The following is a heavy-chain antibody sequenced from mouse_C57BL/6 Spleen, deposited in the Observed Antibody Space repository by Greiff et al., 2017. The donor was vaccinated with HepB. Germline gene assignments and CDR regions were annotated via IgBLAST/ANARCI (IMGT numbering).Heavy chain of an antibody. V-gene: IGHV1-82*01. CDR3: AKGDGSSYVGYFDV. CDR2: IYPGDGDT. CDR1: GYAFSSSW. Sequence: VKLQESGPELVKPGASVKISCKASGYAFSSSWMNWVKQRPGKGLEWIGRIYPGDGDTNYNGKFKGKATLTADKSSSTAYMQLSSLTSEDSAVYFCAKGDGSSYVGYFDVWGTGTTVTVSS. J-gene: IGHJ1*03. D-gene: IGHD1-1*01.